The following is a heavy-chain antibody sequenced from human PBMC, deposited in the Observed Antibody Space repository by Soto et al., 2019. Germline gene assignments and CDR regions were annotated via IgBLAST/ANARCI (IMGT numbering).Heavy chain of an antibody. Sequence: SETLSLTCTVSGGSISSYYWSWIRQPPGKGLEWIGYIYYSGSTNYNPSLKSRVTISVDTSKNQFSLKLSSVTAADTAVYYCARSRYSSSWYYFDYWGQGTLVTVSS. J-gene: IGHJ4*02. CDR1: GGSISSYY. CDR2: IYYSGST. D-gene: IGHD6-13*01. CDR3: ARSRYSSSWYYFDY. V-gene: IGHV4-59*01.